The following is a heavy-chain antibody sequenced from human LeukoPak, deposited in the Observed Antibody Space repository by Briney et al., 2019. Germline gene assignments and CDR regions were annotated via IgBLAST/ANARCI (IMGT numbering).Heavy chain of an antibody. CDR2: ISAYNGNT. CDR3: ARDFDYYDSSGYYSFGY. D-gene: IGHD3-22*01. Sequence: GASVKVSCKASGYTFTSYGISWVRQAPGQGLEWMGWISAYNGNTNYAQKLQGRVTMTTDTSTSTAYMELRSLRSDDTAVYYCARDFDYYDSSGYYSFGYWDQGTLVTVSS. CDR1: GYTFTSYG. V-gene: IGHV1-18*01. J-gene: IGHJ4*02.